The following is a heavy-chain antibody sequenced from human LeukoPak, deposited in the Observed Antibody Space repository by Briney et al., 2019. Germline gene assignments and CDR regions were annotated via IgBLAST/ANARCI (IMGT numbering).Heavy chain of an antibody. CDR3: ARALSSSWYVY. CDR2: INPNNGAT. J-gene: IGHJ4*02. V-gene: IGHV1-2*06. D-gene: IGHD6-13*01. CDR1: GYTFTGYY. Sequence: ASVKVSCKASGYTFTGYYMHWVRQAPGQGLEWMGRINPNNGATNYAQKLQGRVTMTRDTSISTAYMELSRLRSDDTAVYYCARALSSSWYVYWGQGTLVTVSS.